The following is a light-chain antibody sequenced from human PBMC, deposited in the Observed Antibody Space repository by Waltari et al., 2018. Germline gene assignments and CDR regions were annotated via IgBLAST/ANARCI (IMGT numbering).Light chain of an antibody. J-gene: IGLJ2*01. CDR2: DDT. CDR1: SSNIGSPYN. V-gene: IGLV1-40*01. Sequence: QSVLTQPPSVSGAPGQRVTISCTGSSSNIGSPYNVHWYQQVPGRAPKLLIYDDTHRPSGVPDRFSGSKSGTSASLAITGLQAEDDAEYFCQSYDSGLNGLFFGGGTKVTVL. CDR3: QSYDSGLNGLF.